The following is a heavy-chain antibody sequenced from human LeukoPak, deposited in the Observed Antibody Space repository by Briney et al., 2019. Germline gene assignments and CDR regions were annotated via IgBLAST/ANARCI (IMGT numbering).Heavy chain of an antibody. J-gene: IGHJ3*02. Sequence: ASVKVSCKASGYTFTSYGISGVRQAPGQGLAWMGWISAYKGNTNYAQKLQGRVTMTTDTSTSTAYMELSSLRSDDTAVYYCARGLQENLAWLQAFSAFDIWGQGTMVTVSS. V-gene: IGHV1-18*01. CDR3: ARGLQENLAWLQAFSAFDI. CDR2: ISAYKGNT. CDR1: GYTFTSYG. D-gene: IGHD5-12*01.